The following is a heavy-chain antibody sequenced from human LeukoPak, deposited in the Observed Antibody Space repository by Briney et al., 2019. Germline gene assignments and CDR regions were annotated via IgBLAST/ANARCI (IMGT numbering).Heavy chain of an antibody. V-gene: IGHV3-23*01. Sequence: SGGSLRLSCAASGFTISSYAMSWVRQAPGKGLEWVSAISGSGGSTYYADSVEGRFTIYRDNSKNTLYLQMNGLRAEDTAVYYCAKDQGPGYFDYWGQGTLVTVSS. CDR3: AKDQGPGYFDY. CDR2: ISGSGGST. J-gene: IGHJ4*02. CDR1: GFTISSYA.